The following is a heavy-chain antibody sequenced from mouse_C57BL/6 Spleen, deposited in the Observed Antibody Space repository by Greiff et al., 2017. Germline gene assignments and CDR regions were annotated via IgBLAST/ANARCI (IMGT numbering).Heavy chain of an antibody. Sequence: QVQLKQPGAELVKPGASVKLSCKASGYTFTSYWMHWVKQRPGQGLEWIGMIHPNSGSTNYNEKFKSKATLTVDKSSSTAYMQLSSLTSEDSAVYYCAREKVYYYGVEGLGYFDVWGTGTTVTVSS. D-gene: IGHD1-1*01. V-gene: IGHV1-64*01. CDR2: IHPNSGST. CDR3: AREKVYYYGVEGLGYFDV. CDR1: GYTFTSYW. J-gene: IGHJ1*03.